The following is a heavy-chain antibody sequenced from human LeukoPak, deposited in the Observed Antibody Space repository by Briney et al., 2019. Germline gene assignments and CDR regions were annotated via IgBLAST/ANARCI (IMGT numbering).Heavy chain of an antibody. Sequence: GGSLRLSCAASGFTFSSYSMNWVRQAPGKGLEWVSSISSSSSYIYYADSVKGRFTISRDNAKNSLYLQMNSLRAEDTAVYYCARVMAMAYGSDYWGQGTLVTVSS. CDR2: ISSSSSYI. V-gene: IGHV3-21*01. CDR3: ARVMAMAYGSDY. J-gene: IGHJ4*02. D-gene: IGHD2-21*01. CDR1: GFTFSSYS.